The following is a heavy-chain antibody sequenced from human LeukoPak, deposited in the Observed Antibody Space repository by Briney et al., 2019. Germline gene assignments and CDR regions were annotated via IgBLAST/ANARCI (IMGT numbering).Heavy chain of an antibody. J-gene: IGHJ4*02. V-gene: IGHV1-8*03. CDR2: MNPNSGNT. D-gene: IGHD5-24*01. CDR1: GYTFTSYD. CDR3: ARAVEMATIYVPPKY. Sequence: ASVKVSCKASGYTFTSYDINWVRQATGQGLEWMGWMNPNSGNTGYAQKFQGRVTITADESTSTAYMELSSMRSEDTAVYYCARAVEMATIYVPPKYWGQGTLVTVSS.